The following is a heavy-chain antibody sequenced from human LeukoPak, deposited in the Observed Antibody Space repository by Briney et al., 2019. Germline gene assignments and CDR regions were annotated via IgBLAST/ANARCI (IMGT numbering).Heavy chain of an antibody. V-gene: IGHV1-2*02. D-gene: IGHD2-2*02. Sequence: ASVKVSCKASGYTFTGYYMHWVRQAPGQGLEWMGWINPNSGGTNYAQKFQGRVTMTRDTSISTAYMELSRLRSDDTAVYYCARERRICRSTSRYKTLDYWGQGTLVTVSS. CDR1: GYTFTGYY. CDR3: ARERRICRSTSRYKTLDY. CDR2: INPNSGGT. J-gene: IGHJ4*02.